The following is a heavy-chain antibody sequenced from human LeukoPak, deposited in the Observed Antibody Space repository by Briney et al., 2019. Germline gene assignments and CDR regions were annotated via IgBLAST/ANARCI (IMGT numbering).Heavy chain of an antibody. CDR3: ARHGIRVVPASMFDF. J-gene: IGHJ4*02. CDR2: IYGSGRS. D-gene: IGHD2-2*01. V-gene: IGHV4-59*08. CDR1: GGSISSYY. Sequence: PSETLSLTCTVSGGSISSYYWTWIRQPPGKALEWIGYIYGSGRSNCNPSLKSRVTMSVDTSKNQFSLKLSSVTAADTAVYFCARHGIRVVPASMFDFWGQGILVTVSS.